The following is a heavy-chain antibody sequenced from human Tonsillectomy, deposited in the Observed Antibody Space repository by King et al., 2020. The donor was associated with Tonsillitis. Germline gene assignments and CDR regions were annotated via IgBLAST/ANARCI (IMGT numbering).Heavy chain of an antibody. Sequence: VQLVESGGGLVQPGRSLRLSCAASGFTFDDYAMHWVRQAPGKGLEWVSGIIWNSGSISYADSVKGRFTISRDNAKNSLYLQMNSLRAEDTALYYCAKDAHYGSGGYDYWGQGTLVTVSS. CDR3: AKDAHYGSGGYDY. CDR2: IIWNSGSI. V-gene: IGHV3-9*01. D-gene: IGHD3-10*01. CDR1: GFTFDDYA. J-gene: IGHJ4*02.